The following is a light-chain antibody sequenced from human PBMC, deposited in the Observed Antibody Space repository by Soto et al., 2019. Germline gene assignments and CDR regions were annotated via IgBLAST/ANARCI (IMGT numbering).Light chain of an antibody. Sequence: EIVMTQSPASLSVSPGERATLSCMAIQSVSRSYLAWYQQKPGQAPRLLIYGASSRATGIPDRLSGSGSGTDFTLTISRLEPEDFAVYYCQQYGSSPTFGQGTKVDIK. V-gene: IGKV3-20*01. J-gene: IGKJ1*01. CDR3: QQYGSSPT. CDR1: QSVSRSY. CDR2: GAS.